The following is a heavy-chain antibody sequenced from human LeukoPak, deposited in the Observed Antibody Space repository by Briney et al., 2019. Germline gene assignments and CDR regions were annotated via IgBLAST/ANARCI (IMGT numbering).Heavy chain of an antibody. CDR2: ISGSGGST. D-gene: IGHD2-2*01. Sequence: GGSLRLSCAASGFTFSSCAMSWVRQAPGKGLEWVSAISGSGGSTYYADSVKGRFTISRDNSKNTLYLQMNSLRAEDTAVYYCAKGLYCSSTSCSDAFDIWGQGTMVTVSS. CDR3: AKGLYCSSTSCSDAFDI. CDR1: GFTFSSCA. V-gene: IGHV3-23*01. J-gene: IGHJ3*02.